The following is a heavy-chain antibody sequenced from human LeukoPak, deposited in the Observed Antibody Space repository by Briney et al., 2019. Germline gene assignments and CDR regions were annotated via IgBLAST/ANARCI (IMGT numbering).Heavy chain of an antibody. D-gene: IGHD3-10*01. CDR1: GFTFNNYA. CDR3: ARSDQLRWFGEPRRPFYYGMDV. Sequence: PGGSLRLSCAASGFTFNNYAMSWVRQAPGKGLEWVSSISTSGGTTYYADSVKGRFTISRDNSKNTLFLQVNSLRAEDTAVYYCARSDQLRWFGEPRRPFYYGMDVWGQGTTVTVS. CDR2: ISTSGGTT. J-gene: IGHJ6*02. V-gene: IGHV3-23*01.